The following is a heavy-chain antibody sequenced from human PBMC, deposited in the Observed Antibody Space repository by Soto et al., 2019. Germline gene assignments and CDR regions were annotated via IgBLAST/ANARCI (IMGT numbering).Heavy chain of an antibody. J-gene: IGHJ6*02. CDR2: ISPSGGST. V-gene: IGHV1-46*01. Sequence: ASVKVSCKASGYNFTSYYMHWVRQAPGQGLEWVGIISPSGGSTSYAQKFQGRVTMTRDTSTSTVYMELSSLRSEDTAVYYCGSNLNRVTYYDILTGYWDRASYYYGMDVWGQGNTVTV. D-gene: IGHD3-9*01. CDR1: GYNFTSYY. CDR3: GSNLNRVTYYDILTGYWDRASYYYGMDV.